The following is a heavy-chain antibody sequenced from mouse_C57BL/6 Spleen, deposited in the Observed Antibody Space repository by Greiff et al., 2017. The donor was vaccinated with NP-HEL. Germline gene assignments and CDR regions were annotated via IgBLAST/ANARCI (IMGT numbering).Heavy chain of an antibody. V-gene: IGHV1-81*01. CDR1: GYTFTSYG. J-gene: IGHJ3*01. CDR3: ARGEQFAY. CDR2: IYPRSGNT. Sequence: QVQLKQSGAELARPGASVKLSCKASGYTFTSYGISWVKQRTGQGLEWIGEIYPRSGNTYYNEKFKGKATLTADKSSSTAYMELRSLTSEDSAVYFCARGEQFAYWGQGTLVTVSA.